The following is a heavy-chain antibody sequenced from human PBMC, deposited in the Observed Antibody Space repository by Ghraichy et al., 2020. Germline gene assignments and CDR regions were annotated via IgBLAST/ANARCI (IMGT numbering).Heavy chain of an antibody. D-gene: IGHD2-15*01. CDR1: GGSISSSSYY. CDR3: ARLRVVVAATLYYFDY. J-gene: IGHJ4*02. V-gene: IGHV4-39*01. Sequence: SETLSLTCTVSGGSISSSSYYWGWIRQPPGKGLEWIGSIYYSGSTYYNPSLKSRVTISVDTSKNQFSLKLSSVTAADTAVYYCARLRVVVAATLYYFDYWGQGTLVTVSS. CDR2: IYYSGST.